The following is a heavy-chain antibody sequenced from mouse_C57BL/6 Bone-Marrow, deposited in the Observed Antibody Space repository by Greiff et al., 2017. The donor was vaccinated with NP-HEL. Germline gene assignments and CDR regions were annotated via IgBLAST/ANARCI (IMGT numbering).Heavy chain of an antibody. Sequence: QVQLKQSGAELAKPGASVKMSCKASGYTFTSYWMHWVKQRPGQGLEWIGYINPSSGYTKYNQKFKDKATLTADKSSSTAYMQLSSLTYEDSAVYYCARLRDGYYDFDYWGQGTTLTVSS. CDR3: ARLRDGYYDFDY. D-gene: IGHD2-3*01. J-gene: IGHJ2*01. V-gene: IGHV1-7*01. CDR1: GYTFTSYW. CDR2: INPSSGYT.